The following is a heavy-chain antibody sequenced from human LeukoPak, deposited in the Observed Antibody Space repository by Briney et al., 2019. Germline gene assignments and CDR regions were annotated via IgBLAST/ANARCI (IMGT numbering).Heavy chain of an antibody. D-gene: IGHD3-3*01. J-gene: IGHJ4*02. CDR2: IYTSGST. CDR3: ARGLGRFLEWLLAYFDY. CDR1: GGSISSYY. Sequence: SETLSLTCTVSGGSISSYYWSWIRQPAGKGLEWIGRIYTSGSTNYNPSLKSRVTMSVDTSKNQFSLKLSSVTAADTAVYYCARGLGRFLEWLLAYFDYWGQGTLVTVSS. V-gene: IGHV4-4*07.